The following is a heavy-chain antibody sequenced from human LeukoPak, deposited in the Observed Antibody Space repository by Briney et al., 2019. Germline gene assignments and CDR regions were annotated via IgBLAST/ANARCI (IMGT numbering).Heavy chain of an antibody. J-gene: IGHJ4*02. V-gene: IGHV3-48*03. Sequence: GGSLRLSCAASGFTFSSYEMNWVRQAPGKGLEWVSYISSSGSTIYYADSVKGRFTISRDNSKNTLYLQMNSLRAEDTAVYYCAKARGDADFDYWGQGTLVTVSS. CDR2: ISSSGSTI. CDR3: AKARGDADFDY. D-gene: IGHD3-16*01. CDR1: GFTFSSYE.